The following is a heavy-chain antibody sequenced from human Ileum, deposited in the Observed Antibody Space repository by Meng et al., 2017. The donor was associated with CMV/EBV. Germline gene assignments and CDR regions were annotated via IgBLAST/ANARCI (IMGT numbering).Heavy chain of an antibody. CDR3: ARMYCTSTTFYTDAFDF. V-gene: IGHV3-7*01. D-gene: IGHD2-2*02. Sequence: GESLKISCAASGFTFSQYWMSWLRQTPGKGGLEWVANINEDGSQEYFVDSVRGRFTISRDNAKSSLSLQMNSLRADDTALYYCARMYCTSTTFYTDAFDFWGQGTMVTVSS. J-gene: IGHJ3*01. CDR2: INEDGSQE. CDR1: GFTFSQYW.